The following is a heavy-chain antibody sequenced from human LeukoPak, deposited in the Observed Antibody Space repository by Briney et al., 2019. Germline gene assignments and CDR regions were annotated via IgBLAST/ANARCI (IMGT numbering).Heavy chain of an antibody. Sequence: GGSLRLSCAAPTFTFSNSWMSWVRQAPGKGLEWVAVISYDGNNKYYADSVKGRFTISRDNSKNTLYLQMNSLRAEDTAVYYCAKEGYSSGRSADYWGRGTLVTVSS. CDR1: TFTFSNSW. D-gene: IGHD6-19*01. J-gene: IGHJ4*02. V-gene: IGHV3-30*18. CDR3: AKEGYSSGRSADY. CDR2: ISYDGNNK.